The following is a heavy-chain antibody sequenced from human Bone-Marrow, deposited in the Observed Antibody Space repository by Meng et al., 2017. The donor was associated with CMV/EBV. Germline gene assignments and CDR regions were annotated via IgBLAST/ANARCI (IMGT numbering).Heavy chain of an antibody. CDR1: GGSFSGYY. J-gene: IGHJ4*02. D-gene: IGHD3-10*01. V-gene: IGHV4-34*01. Sequence: GSLRLCCAVYGGSFSGYYWSWIRQPPGKGLEWIGEINHSGSTNYNPSLKSRVTISVDTSKNQFSLKLGSVTAADTAVYYCARGPIRGYYCDYCGQGNLVIVSS. CDR2: INHSGST. CDR3: ARGPIRGYYCDY.